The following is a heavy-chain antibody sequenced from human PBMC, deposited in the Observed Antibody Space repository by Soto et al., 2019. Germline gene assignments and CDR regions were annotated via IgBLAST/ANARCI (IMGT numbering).Heavy chain of an antibody. CDR3: TRDSDYYGSGSYWFDP. D-gene: IGHD3-10*01. CDR1: GFTFGDYA. Sequence: GGSLRLSCTASGFTFGDYAMSWFRQAPGKGLEWVGFIRSKAYGGTTEYAASVKGRFTISRDDSKSIAYLQMNSLKTEDTAVYYCTRDSDYYGSGSYWFDPWGQGTLVTVSS. V-gene: IGHV3-49*03. CDR2: IRSKAYGGTT. J-gene: IGHJ5*02.